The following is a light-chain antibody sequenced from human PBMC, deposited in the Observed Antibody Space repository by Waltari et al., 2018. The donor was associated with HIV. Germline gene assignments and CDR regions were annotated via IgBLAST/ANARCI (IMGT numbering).Light chain of an antibody. CDR3: SSYTSSSTLV. CDR1: YSDVGGYNY. J-gene: IGLJ2*01. Sequence: QSALTQPASVSGSPGQSITISCTGTYSDVGGYNYVSWFQQRPGKAPKLNVYELMHRPEGVSNIFSASKPGNTASLTISGVQAEDEADYYCSSYTSSSTLVFGGGTKLTVL. CDR2: ELM. V-gene: IGLV2-14*01.